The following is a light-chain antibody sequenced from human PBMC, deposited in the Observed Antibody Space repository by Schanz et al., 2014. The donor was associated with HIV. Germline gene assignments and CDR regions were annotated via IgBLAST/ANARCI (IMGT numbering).Light chain of an antibody. CDR2: DVT. J-gene: IGLJ1*01. Sequence: QSALTQPASVSGSPWQSITLSCTGTSRDVWGFNYLSWDQQHPGKAPKLMIYDVTNLPSGVSNRFSGSKSGNTASLTISGLQAEDEADYYCYSYRGGGTLYVFGTGTKLTVL. CDR1: SRDVWGFNY. V-gene: IGLV2-14*03. CDR3: YSYRGGGTLYV.